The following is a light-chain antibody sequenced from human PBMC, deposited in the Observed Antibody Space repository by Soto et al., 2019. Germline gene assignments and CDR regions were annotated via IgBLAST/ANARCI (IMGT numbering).Light chain of an antibody. Sequence: EVVLTQSPGTLSLSPGERATLSCRASQSVSSSYLAWYQHKPGQAPRLLIYGASSRATGIPDRFSGGGSGTDFTHTISRLEPEDFAVYYCQQYGNSPEITFGQGTRLEIK. CDR3: QQYGNSPEIT. V-gene: IGKV3-20*01. CDR1: QSVSSSY. CDR2: GAS. J-gene: IGKJ5*01.